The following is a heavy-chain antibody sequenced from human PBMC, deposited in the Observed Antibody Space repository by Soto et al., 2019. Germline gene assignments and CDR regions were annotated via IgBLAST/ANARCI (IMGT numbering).Heavy chain of an antibody. V-gene: IGHV4-59*01. J-gene: IGHJ5*02. D-gene: IGHD6-13*01. Sequence: SETLSLTCTVSGGSISSYYWSWIRQPPGKGLEWIGYIYYSGSTNYNPSLKSRVTISVDTSKNPFSLKLSSVTAADTAVYYCARGGFSSWGPYNWFDPWGQGTLVTVSS. CDR2: IYYSGST. CDR1: GGSISSYY. CDR3: ARGGFSSWGPYNWFDP.